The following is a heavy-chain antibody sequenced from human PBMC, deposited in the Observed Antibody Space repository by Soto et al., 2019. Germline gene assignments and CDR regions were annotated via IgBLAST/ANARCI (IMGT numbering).Heavy chain of an antibody. J-gene: IGHJ6*03. V-gene: IGHV4-59*08. Sequence: SETLSLTCTVSGGSISSYYWSWIRQPPGKGLEWIGYIYYSGSTNYNPSLKSRVTISVDTSKNQFSLKLSSVTAADTAVYYCARVPPPGAPLWDYYYYMDVWGKGTTVTVSS. CDR3: ARVPPPGAPLWDYYYYMDV. CDR1: GGSISSYY. D-gene: IGHD7-27*01. CDR2: IYYSGST.